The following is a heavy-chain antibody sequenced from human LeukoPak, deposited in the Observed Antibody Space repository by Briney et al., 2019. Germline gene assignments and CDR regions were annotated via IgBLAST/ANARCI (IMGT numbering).Heavy chain of an antibody. CDR1: GFTFSSYW. D-gene: IGHD2-2*01. CDR3: AKPYCSSTSCYRAGWFDP. V-gene: IGHV3-23*01. CDR2: ISGSGGST. Sequence: GGSLRLSCAASGFTFSSYWMNWARQAPGKGLEWVSAISGSGGSTYYADSVKGRFTISRDNSKNTLYLQMNSLRAEDTAVYYCAKPYCSSTSCYRAGWFDPWGQGTLVTVSS. J-gene: IGHJ5*02.